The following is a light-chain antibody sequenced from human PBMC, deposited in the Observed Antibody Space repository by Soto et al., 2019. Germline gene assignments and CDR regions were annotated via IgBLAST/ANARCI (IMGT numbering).Light chain of an antibody. V-gene: IGKV3-20*01. Sequence: EIVLTQSPDTLSLSPGERATFSCRATQSITNNYVAWYQHKPGQAPRLLIYGASRRATGIPDRISGSGSGTDFTLSITRLEPEDFAVYYCHQYLDSPNTFGQRTKLEIK. J-gene: IGKJ2*01. CDR2: GAS. CDR3: HQYLDSPNT. CDR1: QSITNNY.